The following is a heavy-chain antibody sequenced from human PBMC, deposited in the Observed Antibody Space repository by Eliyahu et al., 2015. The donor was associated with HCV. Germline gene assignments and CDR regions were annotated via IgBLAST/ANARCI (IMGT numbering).Heavy chain of an antibody. D-gene: IGHD5-18*01. V-gene: IGHV3-48*04. Sequence: EVQLVESGGGLVQPGGSLRLXCXASGFTFXSYSMNWVRQAPGKGLEWVSYITSSSSPIYYADSVKGRFTISRDNAKNSLYLQMNSLRAEDTAVYYCARGQRGYSSLYYFDYWGQGTLVTVSS. J-gene: IGHJ4*02. CDR1: GFTFXSYS. CDR3: ARGQRGYSSLYYFDY. CDR2: ITSSSSPI.